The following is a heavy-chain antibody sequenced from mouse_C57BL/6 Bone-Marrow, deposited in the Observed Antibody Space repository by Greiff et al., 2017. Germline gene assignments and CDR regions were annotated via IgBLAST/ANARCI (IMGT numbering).Heavy chain of an antibody. V-gene: IGHV1-50*01. Sequence: QVQLKESGAELVKPGASVKLSCKASGYTFTSYWMQWVKQRPGQGLEWIGEIDPSDSYTNYNQKFKGKATLTVDTSSSTAYMQLSSLTSEDSAVYYCAREVFDYWGQGTTLTVSS. CDR3: AREVFDY. CDR2: IDPSDSYT. J-gene: IGHJ2*01. CDR1: GYTFTSYW.